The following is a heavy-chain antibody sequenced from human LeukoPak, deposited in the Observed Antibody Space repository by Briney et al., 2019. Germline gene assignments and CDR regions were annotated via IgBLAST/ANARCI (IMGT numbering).Heavy chain of an antibody. CDR1: GFTFSSHW. J-gene: IGHJ5*02. V-gene: IGHV3-9*01. Sequence: GGSLRLSCAASGFTFSSHWMSWVRQAPGKGLEWVSGISWNSGSIGYADSVKGRFTISRDNAKNSLYLQMNSLRAEDTALYYCAKGAGYDFWSGYYKTWGQGTLVTVSS. CDR3: AKGAGYDFWSGYYKT. CDR2: ISWNSGSI. D-gene: IGHD3-3*01.